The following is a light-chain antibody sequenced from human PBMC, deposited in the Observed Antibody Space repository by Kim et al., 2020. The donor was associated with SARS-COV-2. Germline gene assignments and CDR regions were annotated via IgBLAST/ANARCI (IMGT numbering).Light chain of an antibody. CDR2: EVS. CDR3: QQRSNWPRT. CDR1: QSRLHSDGNTY. J-gene: IGKJ1*01. Sequence: PASISCRSSQSRLHSDGNTYLYWYLQKPGQSPQLLIYEVSNRFSGVPYRFSGSGSGTDFTLTISSLEPDDFAVYYCQQRSNWPRTFGQGTKVDIK. V-gene: IGKV2D-29*02.